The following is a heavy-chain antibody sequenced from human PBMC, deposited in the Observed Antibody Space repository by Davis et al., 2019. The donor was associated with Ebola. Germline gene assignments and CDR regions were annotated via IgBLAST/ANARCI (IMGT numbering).Heavy chain of an antibody. CDR3: ARERGATIHFDY. Sequence: GESLKISCAASGFTFSSYGMHWVRQAPGKGLEWVAVISYDGSNKYYADSVKGRFTISRDNSKNTLYLQMNSLRAEDTAVYYCARERGATIHFDYWGQGTLVTVSS. D-gene: IGHD1-26*01. CDR1: GFTFSSYG. V-gene: IGHV3-30*19. J-gene: IGHJ4*02. CDR2: ISYDGSNK.